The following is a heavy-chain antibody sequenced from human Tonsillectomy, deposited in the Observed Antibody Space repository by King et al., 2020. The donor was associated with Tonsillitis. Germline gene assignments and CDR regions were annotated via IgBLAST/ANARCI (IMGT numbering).Heavy chain of an antibody. J-gene: IGHJ6*02. CDR2: ISSSSSYI. D-gene: IGHD3-22*01. CDR3: ARKYYYDSSGYRDDNYGMDV. V-gene: IGHV3-21*01. Sequence: VQLVESGGGLVKPGGSLRLSCAASGFTFSSYSMNWVRQAPGKGLEWVSSISSSSSYIYYADSVKDRFTISRDNAKNSLYLQMNSLRAEDTAVYYCARKYYYDSSGYRDDNYGMDVWGQGTTVTVSS. CDR1: GFTFSSYS.